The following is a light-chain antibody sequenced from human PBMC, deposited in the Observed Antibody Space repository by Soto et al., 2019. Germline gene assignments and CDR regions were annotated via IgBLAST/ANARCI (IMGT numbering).Light chain of an antibody. CDR3: SAFATSRAYV. J-gene: IGLJ1*01. CDR1: SSDVGAYNY. Sequence: QSVLTQPASVSGSPGQSITISCTGTSSDVGAYNYVSWYQQQSGKAPKLLIHEVSSRPAGVSDRFSGSKSGNTASLTISGLQAEDQAHYYCSAFATSRAYVFGIGTKV. V-gene: IGLV2-14*01. CDR2: EVS.